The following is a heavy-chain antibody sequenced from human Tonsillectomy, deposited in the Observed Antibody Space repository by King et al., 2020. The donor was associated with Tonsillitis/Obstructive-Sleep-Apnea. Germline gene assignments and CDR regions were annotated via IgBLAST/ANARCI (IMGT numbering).Heavy chain of an antibody. CDR1: GFTFSSYA. D-gene: IGHD3-10*01. J-gene: IGHJ4*02. V-gene: IGHV3-23*04. Sequence: VQLVESGGGLVQPGGSLRLSCAASGFTFSSYAMSWVRQAPGKGLEWVSAISGSGGSTYYADSVKGRFTISRDNSKNTLYLQMNSLRAEDTAVYYCAKGSIPMVRGVIIKPSNYFDYWGQGTLVTVSS. CDR3: AKGSIPMVRGVIIKPSNYFDY. CDR2: ISGSGGST.